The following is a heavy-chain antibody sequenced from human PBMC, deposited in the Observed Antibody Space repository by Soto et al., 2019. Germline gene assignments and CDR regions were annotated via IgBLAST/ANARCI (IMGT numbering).Heavy chain of an antibody. Sequence: QITLKESGFTLVKPTQTLTLTCTFSGFSLSTSGVAVGWIRQPPGKALEWVASIYWNDDKRFSPSLRSRLTITKDNSKKQVVLTMTDMDPVDTATYYGALRGQSSGPFDCWGQGTLVTVSS. CDR1: GFSLSTSGVA. V-gene: IGHV2-5*01. CDR3: ALRGQSSGPFDC. D-gene: IGHD6-19*01. CDR2: IYWNDDK. J-gene: IGHJ4*02.